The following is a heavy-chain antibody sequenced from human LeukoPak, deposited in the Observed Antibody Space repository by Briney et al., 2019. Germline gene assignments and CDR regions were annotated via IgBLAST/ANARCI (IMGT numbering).Heavy chain of an antibody. V-gene: IGHV1-18*01. J-gene: IGHJ4*02. Sequence: GASVKVSCKASGYTFTSYGISWVRQAPGQGLEWMGWISAYNGNTNYAQKLQGRVTMTTDTSTSTAYMELRSLRSDDTAVYYCARAAAVNYDILTPWDYWGQGTLVTVSS. CDR3: ARAAAVNYDILTPWDY. D-gene: IGHD3-9*01. CDR1: GYTFTSYG. CDR2: ISAYNGNT.